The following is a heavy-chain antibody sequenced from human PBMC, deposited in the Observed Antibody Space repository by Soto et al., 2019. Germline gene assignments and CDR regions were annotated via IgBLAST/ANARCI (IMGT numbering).Heavy chain of an antibody. CDR2: IHYNGNT. CDR1: GDSISASS. CDR3: AREGNLGRWLQLLDF. D-gene: IGHD1-1*01. J-gene: IGHJ4*02. Sequence: ASETLSLTCTVSGDSISASSWSWVRQPPGKGLEWIGNIHYNGNTKYNPSLKSRVTMSVDTSKNQFSLKLISVTAADTAKYFCAREGNLGRWLQLLDFWGQGTLVTVSS. V-gene: IGHV4-59*01.